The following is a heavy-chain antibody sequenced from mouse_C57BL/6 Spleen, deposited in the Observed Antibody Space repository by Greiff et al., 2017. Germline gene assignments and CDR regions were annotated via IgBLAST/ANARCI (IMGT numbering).Heavy chain of an antibody. CDR2: FHPYNDDT. J-gene: IGHJ2*01. Sequence: LVESGAELVKPGASVKMSCKASGYTFTTYPIEWMKQNHGKSLEWIGNFHPYNDDTKYNEKFKGKATLTEEKSSSTVYLELSRLTSDDSAVYYCARRGEFTYYFDYWGQGTTLTVSS. D-gene: IGHD1-1*01. CDR3: ARRGEFTYYFDY. CDR1: GYTFTTYP. V-gene: IGHV1-47*01.